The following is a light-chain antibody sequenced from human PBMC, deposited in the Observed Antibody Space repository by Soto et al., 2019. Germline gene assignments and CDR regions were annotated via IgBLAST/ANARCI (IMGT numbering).Light chain of an antibody. CDR2: AAS. V-gene: IGKV1-6*01. CDR1: QGIRDD. J-gene: IGKJ1*01. Sequence: AIQMTQSPSYLSASLGDRVTITCRASQGIRDDLGWYQQKPGKAPRLLLYAASSLQSGVPSKFSGSGSVTDFTLTISSLQPEDFATYYCLQDYSYPWTFGQGTKVEI. CDR3: LQDYSYPWT.